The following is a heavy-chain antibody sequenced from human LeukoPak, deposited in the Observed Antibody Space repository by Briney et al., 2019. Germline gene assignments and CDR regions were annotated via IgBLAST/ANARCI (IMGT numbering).Heavy chain of an antibody. D-gene: IGHD2-2*01. CDR3: AKESSSSVAFDI. Sequence: GRSLRLSCAASGFTFDDYAMHWVRQAPGKGLEGVSGISWNSGSIGYADSVKGRFTISRDDAKNSLYLQMNSLRAEDTALYYCAKESSSSVAFDIWGQGTMVTVSS. V-gene: IGHV3-9*01. CDR1: GFTFDDYA. CDR2: ISWNSGSI. J-gene: IGHJ3*02.